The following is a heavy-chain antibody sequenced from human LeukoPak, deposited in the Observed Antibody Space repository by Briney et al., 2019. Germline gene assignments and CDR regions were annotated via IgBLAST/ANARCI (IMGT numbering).Heavy chain of an antibody. CDR3: ATETNGRHYDY. CDR2: IGPTGFDR. J-gene: IGHJ4*02. Sequence: MPGGSLRLSCTPSGLTFSTSGFNWVRQAPGKGLEWVASIGPTGFDRYHADSIKGRFTISRDNANNFLYLQMDSLRAEDTAVYYCATETNGRHYDYWGQGTLLTVSS. V-gene: IGHV3-21*06. CDR1: GLTFSTSG. D-gene: IGHD1-14*01.